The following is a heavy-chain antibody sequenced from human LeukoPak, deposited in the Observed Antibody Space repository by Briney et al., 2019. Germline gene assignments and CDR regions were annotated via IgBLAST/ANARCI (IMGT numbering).Heavy chain of an antibody. CDR2: LGPKSGDT. V-gene: IGHV1-2*02. D-gene: IGHD7-27*01. J-gene: IGHJ3*02. Sequence: SVKVFCKASGYTFTDYFIHWVPHAPGQGLEWMGWLGPKSGDTSYSQKFQGRVTVTRDTSINTAYMELSRLGSDDTAVYYCGRNRLGKALDIWGQGTMVTVSS. CDR3: GRNRLGKALDI. CDR1: GYTFTDYF.